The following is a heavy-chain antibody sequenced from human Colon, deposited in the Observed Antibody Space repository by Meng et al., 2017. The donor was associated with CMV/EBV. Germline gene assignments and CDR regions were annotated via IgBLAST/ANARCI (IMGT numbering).Heavy chain of an antibody. J-gene: IGHJ4*02. D-gene: IGHD4-11*01. CDR2: IGSDGSIK. V-gene: IGHV3-30*02. CDR1: GLTFNGYG. Sequence: GESLKISCAASGLTFNGYGLHWVRQAPGKGLDWVAFIGSDGSIKRYADSVKGRMTISRDNSKNTLWHNMDSLRPEDTALYYCAREGYSNFDYWGQGTLVTVSS. CDR3: AREGYSNFDY.